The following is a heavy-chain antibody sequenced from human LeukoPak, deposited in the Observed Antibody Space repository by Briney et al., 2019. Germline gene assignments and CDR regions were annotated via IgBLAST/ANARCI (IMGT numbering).Heavy chain of an antibody. Sequence: PGGSLRLSCAASGFTFSSYWMSWVRQAPGKGLEWAANIKQDGSEKYYVDSVKGRFTISRDNAKNSLYLQMNSLRAEDTAVYYCARDLGYYYGSGSAMGGYWGQGTLVTVSS. CDR3: ARDLGYYYGSGSAMGGY. V-gene: IGHV3-7*01. J-gene: IGHJ4*02. D-gene: IGHD3-10*01. CDR1: GFTFSSYW. CDR2: IKQDGSEK.